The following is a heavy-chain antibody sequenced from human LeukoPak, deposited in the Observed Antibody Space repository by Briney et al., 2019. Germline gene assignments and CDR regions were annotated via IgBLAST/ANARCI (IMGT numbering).Heavy chain of an antibody. CDR1: GYTFTSYG. V-gene: IGHV1-18*01. Sequence: ASVKVSCKASGYTFTSYGISWVRQAPGQGLEWMGWISAYNGNTNYAQKLQGRVTMTTGTSTSTAYMELRSLRSDDTAVYYCARNEAKYCSSTSCYDYYYYYMDVWGKGTTVTVSS. CDR3: ARNEAKYCSSTSCYDYYYYYMDV. CDR2: ISAYNGNT. D-gene: IGHD2-2*01. J-gene: IGHJ6*03.